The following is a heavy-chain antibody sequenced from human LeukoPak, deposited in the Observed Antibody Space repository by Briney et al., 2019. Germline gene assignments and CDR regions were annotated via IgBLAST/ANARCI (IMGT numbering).Heavy chain of an antibody. J-gene: IGHJ4*02. CDR3: ARDVDYDSSGYPD. D-gene: IGHD3-22*01. Sequence: SVKVSCKASGGTFSSYAISWVRQAPGQGLEWMGIINPSGGSTSYAQKFQGRVTITADKSTSTAYMELSSLRSEDTAVYYCARDVDYDSSGYPDWGQGTLVTVSS. CDR1: GGTFSSYA. CDR2: INPSGGST. V-gene: IGHV1-69*04.